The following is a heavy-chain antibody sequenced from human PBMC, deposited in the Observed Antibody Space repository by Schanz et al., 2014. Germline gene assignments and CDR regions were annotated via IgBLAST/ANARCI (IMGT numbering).Heavy chain of an antibody. D-gene: IGHD3-9*01. Sequence: EVQLLESGGGLVQPGGSLRLSCAASGFTFSNHALSWVRQAPGKGLEWVSGIGGSGDSTHYADSVKGRFTISRDNSRNTLFLQMKRLRVEDAAVYFCAKDPYDVLTGYQYYFDYWGPGRLVTVSS. J-gene: IGHJ4*02. CDR1: GFTFSNHA. V-gene: IGHV3-23*01. CDR3: AKDPYDVLTGYQYYFDY. CDR2: IGGSGDST.